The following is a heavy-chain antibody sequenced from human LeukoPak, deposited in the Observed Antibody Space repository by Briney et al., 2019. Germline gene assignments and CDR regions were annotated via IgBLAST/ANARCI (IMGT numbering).Heavy chain of an antibody. D-gene: IGHD5-18*01. J-gene: IGHJ6*03. CDR1: GYTFTSYD. CDR3: ARGGYSHPLDYYMDV. V-gene: IGHV1-8*01. CDR2: MNPNSGNT. Sequence: ASVKVSCKASGYTFTSYDINWVRQATGQGLEWMGWMNPNSGNTGYAQKFQGRVTMTRNTSISTAYMELSSLRSEDTAVYYCARGGYSHPLDYYMDVWGKGTTVTVSS.